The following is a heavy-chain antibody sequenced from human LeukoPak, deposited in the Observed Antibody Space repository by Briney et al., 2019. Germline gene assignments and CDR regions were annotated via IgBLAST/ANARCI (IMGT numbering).Heavy chain of an antibody. CDR3: AWSRQLWFLYYYYGMDV. V-gene: IGHV4-34*01. CDR2: INHSGST. J-gene: IGHJ6*02. CDR1: GGSFSGYY. D-gene: IGHD5-18*01. Sequence: ASETLSLTCAVYGGSFSGYYWSWIRQPPGKGLEWIGEINHSGSTNYNPSLKSRVTISVDTSKNQFSLKLSSVTAADTAVYYCAWSRQLWFLYYYYGMDVWGQGTTVTVSS.